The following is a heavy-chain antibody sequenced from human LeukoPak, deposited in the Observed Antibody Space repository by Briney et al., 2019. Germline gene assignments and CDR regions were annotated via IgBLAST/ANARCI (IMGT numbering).Heavy chain of an antibody. J-gene: IGHJ4*02. CDR3: ARGLEVTTFDY. V-gene: IGHV4-34*01. D-gene: IGHD4-17*01. Sequence: PSETLSLTCAVYGGSFSGYYWSWIRQPPGKGLEWIGEINHSGSTNYNPSLKSRVTISVDTSKNQFSLKLSSVTAADTAGYYCARGLEVTTFDYWGQGTLVTVSS. CDR1: GGSFSGYY. CDR2: INHSGST.